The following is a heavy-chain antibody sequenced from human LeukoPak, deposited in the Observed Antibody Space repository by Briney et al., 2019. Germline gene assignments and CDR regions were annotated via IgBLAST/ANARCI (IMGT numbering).Heavy chain of an antibody. D-gene: IGHD5-24*01. V-gene: IGHV1-24*01. Sequence: ASVKVSCKVSGYTLTELSMHWMRQAPGKGLEWIGGFDPEDGETIYAQKFQGRVTMTEDTSTDTAYMELSSLRSEDTAVYYCATVSPGGRWLQLGPIGYWGQGTLVTVSS. CDR2: FDPEDGET. CDR3: ATVSPGGRWLQLGPIGY. CDR1: GYTLTELS. J-gene: IGHJ4*02.